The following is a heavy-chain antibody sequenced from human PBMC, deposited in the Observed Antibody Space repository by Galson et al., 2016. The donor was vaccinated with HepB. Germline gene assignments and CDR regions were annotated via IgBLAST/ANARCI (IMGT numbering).Heavy chain of an antibody. D-gene: IGHD6-13*01. Sequence: SLRLSCAASGFIFSHYGMHWVRQAPGEGLEWVAMIWFDGSSKHHSDSVRDRFTISRDNSKNTLYLEMNSLRAEDTAVYYCATVDLSSPGNGALDIWGQGAMVTGSS. CDR3: ATVDLSSPGNGALDI. CDR1: GFIFSHYG. V-gene: IGHV3-33*01. J-gene: IGHJ3*02. CDR2: IWFDGSSK.